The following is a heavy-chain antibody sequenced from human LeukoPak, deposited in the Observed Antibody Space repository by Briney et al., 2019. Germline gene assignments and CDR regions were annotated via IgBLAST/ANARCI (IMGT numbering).Heavy chain of an antibody. CDR1: GFTFSNSW. CDR2: IKTDGSEK. J-gene: IGHJ1*01. D-gene: IGHD2-2*01. V-gene: IGHV3-7*01. CDR3: ATYSSRNAREFQS. Sequence: GGSLRLSCEASGFTFSNSWMTWVRQTPGKGLKWVANIKTDGSEKYYVDSVRGRFTISRDNAKNSLYLQMNSLRAEDTAVYYCATYSSRNAREFQSWGQGTLVTVSS.